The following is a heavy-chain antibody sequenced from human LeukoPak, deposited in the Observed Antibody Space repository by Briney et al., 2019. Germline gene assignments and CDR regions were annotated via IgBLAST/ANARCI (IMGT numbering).Heavy chain of an antibody. J-gene: IGHJ4*02. CDR2: INPSGGST. D-gene: IGHD3-22*01. V-gene: IGHV1-46*01. CDR3: ARDHYYDSSGYFYQTTYYFDY. CDR1: GYTFTSYY. Sequence: ASVKVSCKASGYTFTSYYMHWVRQAPGQGLEWMGIINPSGGSTSYAQKFQGRVTMTRDMSTSTVYMELSSPRSEDTAVYYCARDHYYDSSGYFYQTTYYFDYWGQGTLVTVSS.